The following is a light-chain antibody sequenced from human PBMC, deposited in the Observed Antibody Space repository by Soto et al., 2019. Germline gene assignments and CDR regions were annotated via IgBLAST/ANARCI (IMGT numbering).Light chain of an antibody. CDR3: MQALQTPLT. V-gene: IGKV2-28*01. CDR2: LGS. J-gene: IGKJ4*01. Sequence: DIVLTQSPLSLPVTPGEPASISCRSSQSLLQSNGYNYLDWYLQKPGQSPHLLIYLGSNRASGVPDRFSASGSGTDFTLNISRVEAEDVGVYYCMQALQTPLTFGGGTKVEIK. CDR1: QSLLQSNGYNY.